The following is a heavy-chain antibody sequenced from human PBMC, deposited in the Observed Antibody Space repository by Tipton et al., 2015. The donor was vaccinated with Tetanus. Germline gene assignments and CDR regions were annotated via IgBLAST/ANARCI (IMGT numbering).Heavy chain of an antibody. D-gene: IGHD6-19*01. CDR2: ISGSGGTT. Sequence: SLRLSCAASGFTFSSYAMSWVRQAPGKGLEWVSGISGSGGTTNYADSVKGRFTISRDNSKNTLYLQMNSLRAEDTAVYFCATLPKQWLANFGYWGQGTLVVVSS. CDR3: ATLPKQWLANFGY. J-gene: IGHJ4*02. CDR1: GFTFSSYA. V-gene: IGHV3-23*01.